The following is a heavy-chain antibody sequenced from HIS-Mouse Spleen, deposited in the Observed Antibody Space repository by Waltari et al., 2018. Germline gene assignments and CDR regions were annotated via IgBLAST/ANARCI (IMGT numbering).Heavy chain of an antibody. CDR3: ARLTYYFDY. CDR2: IKQDGSEK. V-gene: IGHV3-7*01. CDR1: GFTFSSYW. Sequence: EVQLVESGGGLVQPGGSVRLSCAGSGFTFSSYWMSWVRQAPGKGLEWVANIKQDGSEKYYVDSVKGRFTISRDNAKNSLYLQMNSLRAEDTAVYYCARLTYYFDYWGQGTLVTVSS. J-gene: IGHJ4*02. D-gene: IGHD3-9*01.